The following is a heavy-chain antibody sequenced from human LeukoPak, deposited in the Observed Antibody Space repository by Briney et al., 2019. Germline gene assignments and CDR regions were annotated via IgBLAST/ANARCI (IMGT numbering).Heavy chain of an antibody. CDR2: IRNDGGET. Sequence: PGGSLRLSCVGSGFTFSDHWMHWVRQAPGKGLVWVSRIRNDGGETNYADSVKGRFTISRDNAKNTLFLQMNSLRAEDTAVYYCARDYFSRAALLGYFDLWGRGTLVTVSS. CDR1: GFTFSDHW. D-gene: IGHD2-15*01. V-gene: IGHV3-74*01. J-gene: IGHJ2*01. CDR3: ARDYFSRAALLGYFDL.